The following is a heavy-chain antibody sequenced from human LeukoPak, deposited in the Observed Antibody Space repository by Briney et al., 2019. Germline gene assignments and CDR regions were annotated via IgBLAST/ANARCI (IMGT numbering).Heavy chain of an antibody. Sequence: ASVTVSCKASGYTFTSYDINWVRQATGQGLEWMGWMNPNSGNTGYAQKFQGRVTITRNTSISTAYMELSSLRSEDTAVYYCARGPPSQRYYYDSSGYYLNYWGQGTLVTVSS. CDR3: ARGPPSQRYYYDSSGYYLNY. V-gene: IGHV1-8*03. J-gene: IGHJ4*02. D-gene: IGHD3-22*01. CDR2: MNPNSGNT. CDR1: GYTFTSYD.